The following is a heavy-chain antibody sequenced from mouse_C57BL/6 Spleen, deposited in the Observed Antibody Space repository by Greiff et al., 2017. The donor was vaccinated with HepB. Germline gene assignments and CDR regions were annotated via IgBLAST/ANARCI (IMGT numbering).Heavy chain of an antibody. V-gene: IGHV1-18*01. J-gene: IGHJ4*01. CDR3: ARRLIYYDYGWAMDY. D-gene: IGHD2-4*01. Sequence: VQLQQSGPELVKPGASVKIPCKASGYTFTDYNMDWVKQSHGKSLEWIGDINPNNGGTIYNQKFKGKATLTVDKSSSTAYMELRSLTSEDTAVYYCARRLIYYDYGWAMDYWGQGTSVTVSS. CDR2: INPNNGGT. CDR1: GYTFTDYN.